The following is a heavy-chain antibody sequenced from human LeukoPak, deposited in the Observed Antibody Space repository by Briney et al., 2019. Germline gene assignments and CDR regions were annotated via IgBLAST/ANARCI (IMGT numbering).Heavy chain of an antibody. CDR2: INHSGST. Sequence: PSETLSLTCAVYGGSFSGYYWSWIRQPPGKGLEWIGEINHSGSTNYNPSLKSRVTISVDTSKNQFSLKLSSVTAADTAVYYCARHNDYQDWFDPWGQGTLVTVSS. V-gene: IGHV4-34*01. J-gene: IGHJ5*02. CDR3: ARHNDYQDWFDP. CDR1: GGSFSGYY. D-gene: IGHD4-17*01.